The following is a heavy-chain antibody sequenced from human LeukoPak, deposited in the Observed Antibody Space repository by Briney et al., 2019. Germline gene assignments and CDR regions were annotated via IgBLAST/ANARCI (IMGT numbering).Heavy chain of an antibody. CDR3: ARTNTFDI. CDR1: GGSLRCYY. CDR2: ISYCGST. Sequence: SETLSLTCTVSGGSLRCYYWNWIRQPPGKGLQWIGYISYCGSTNYNPSLKSRVTISVDTSRNQVSVKLTSMTAADTGLYYCARTNTFDIGGQGTMVTVSS. V-gene: IGHV4-59*01. J-gene: IGHJ3*02.